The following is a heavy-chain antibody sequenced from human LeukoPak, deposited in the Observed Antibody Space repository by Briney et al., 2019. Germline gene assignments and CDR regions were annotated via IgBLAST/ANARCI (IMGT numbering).Heavy chain of an antibody. V-gene: IGHV1-18*01. D-gene: IGHD6-6*01. J-gene: IGHJ4*02. CDR3: ARALQQLVRPSHFDC. CDR1: GYTFTSYG. Sequence: ASVKVSCKASGYTFTSYGISWVRQAPGQGLEWMGWVSAYNGNTNYAQKFQGRVTITADESTSTAYMELSSLRSEDTAVYYCARALQQLVRPSHFDCWGQGTLVTVSS. CDR2: VSAYNGNT.